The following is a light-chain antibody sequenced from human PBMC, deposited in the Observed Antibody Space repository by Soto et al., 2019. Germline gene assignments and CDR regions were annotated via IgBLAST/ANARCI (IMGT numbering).Light chain of an antibody. CDR2: GAS. V-gene: IGKV3-20*01. Sequence: EIALTQSPGTMYLSPWERATLFCRASQSVSSSYLAWYQQKPGQAPRLLIYGASSRATGIPDRFSGSGSGTDFTLTISRLEPEDFAVYYCQQYGSFFGPGTKVDIK. CDR3: QQYGSF. J-gene: IGKJ3*01. CDR1: QSVSSSY.